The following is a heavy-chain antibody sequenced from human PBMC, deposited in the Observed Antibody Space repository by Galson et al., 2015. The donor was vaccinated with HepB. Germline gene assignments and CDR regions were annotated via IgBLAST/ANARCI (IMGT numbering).Heavy chain of an antibody. CDR2: TYYRTKWYN. CDR3: ARESLRRSSTSRYRLQFDY. Sequence: CAISGDSVSSNSAAWNWIRQSPSRGLEWLGRTYYRTKWYNDYAVSVKSRITINPDTSKNQFSLQLNSVTPEDTAVYYCARESLRRSSTSRYRLQFDYWGQGTLVTVSS. D-gene: IGHD2-2*01. V-gene: IGHV6-1*01. CDR1: GDSVSSNSAA. J-gene: IGHJ4*02.